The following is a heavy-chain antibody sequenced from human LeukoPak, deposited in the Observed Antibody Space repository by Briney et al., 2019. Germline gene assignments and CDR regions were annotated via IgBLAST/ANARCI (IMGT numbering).Heavy chain of an antibody. Sequence: SETLSLTCTVSGGSISSSSYYWGWIRQPPGKGLEWIGSIYYSGSTYYNPSLKSRVTISVDTSKNQFSLKLSSVTAADTAVYYCARDYRPYYDYVWGSPTGDDYWGQGTLVTVSS. CDR2: IYYSGST. CDR1: GGSISSSSYY. J-gene: IGHJ4*02. CDR3: ARDYRPYYDYVWGSPTGDDY. V-gene: IGHV4-39*07. D-gene: IGHD3-16*01.